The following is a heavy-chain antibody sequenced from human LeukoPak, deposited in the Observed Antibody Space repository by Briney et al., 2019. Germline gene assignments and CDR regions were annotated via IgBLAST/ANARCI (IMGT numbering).Heavy chain of an antibody. Sequence: TSETLSLTCTVSGGSISSYYWSWIRQPPGKGLEWIGYIYYSGSTNYNPSLKSRVTISVDTSKNQFSLKLSSVTAADTAVYYCARGRRNPAILDPWGQGTLVTVSS. V-gene: IGHV4-59*12. CDR1: GGSISSYY. J-gene: IGHJ5*02. CDR3: ARGRRNPAILDP. CDR2: IYYSGST.